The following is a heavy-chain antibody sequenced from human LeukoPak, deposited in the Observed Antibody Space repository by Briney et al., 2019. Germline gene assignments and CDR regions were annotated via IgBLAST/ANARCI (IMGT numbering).Heavy chain of an antibody. V-gene: IGHV1-69*04. D-gene: IGHD6-13*01. CDR1: GGTFSSYA. CDR2: IIPILGIA. CDR3: AREAGVGSSWYGY. J-gene: IGHJ4*02. Sequence: SVKVSCKASGGTFSSYAISWVRQAPGQGLEWMGRIIPILGIANYAQKFQGRVTITADKSTSTAYMELSSLRSEDTAVYYCAREAGVGSSWYGYWGQGTLVTVSS.